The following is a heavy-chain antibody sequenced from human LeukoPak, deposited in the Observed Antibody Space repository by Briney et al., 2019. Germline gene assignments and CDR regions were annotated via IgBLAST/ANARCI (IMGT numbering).Heavy chain of an antibody. CDR2: IYPGDSDT. CDR1: GYSLTSYW. Sequence: GESLKISCKGSGYSLTSYWIGWVRQMPGKGLEWMGIIYPGDSDTRYSPSFQGQVTISADKSISTAYLQWSSLKASDTAMYYCARESSELRFLEWLNAFDIWGQGTMVTVSS. J-gene: IGHJ3*02. CDR3: ARESSELRFLEWLNAFDI. V-gene: IGHV5-51*03. D-gene: IGHD3-3*01.